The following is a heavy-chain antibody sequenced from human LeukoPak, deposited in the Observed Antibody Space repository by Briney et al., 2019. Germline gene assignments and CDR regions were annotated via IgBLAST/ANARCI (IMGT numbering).Heavy chain of an antibody. Sequence: ASVKVSCKASGYTFSDYFIHWVRQAPGQGLEWMGRINPYNGGTTYAQSFQGRVTLTRDTSITTVYLELTGLRSDDTAVYYCASLQGGNSDWLDPWGQGTLATVSS. J-gene: IGHJ5*02. CDR2: INPYNGGT. D-gene: IGHD4-23*01. V-gene: IGHV1-2*06. CDR1: GYTFSDYF. CDR3: ASLQGGNSDWLDP.